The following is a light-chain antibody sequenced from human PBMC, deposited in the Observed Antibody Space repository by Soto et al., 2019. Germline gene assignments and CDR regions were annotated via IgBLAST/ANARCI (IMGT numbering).Light chain of an antibody. V-gene: IGKV1-39*01. CDR3: QQRYSTTIT. J-gene: IGKJ5*01. Sequence: DIQRTQYSYSMSAAVGDTVTITCRSSQTIPSHLNWYQQKQGKAPKSLIYAASNLQSGVPSRFSGSESGTDGTITIRSLKKEDGSTYDCQQRYSTTITFGQGTRLEI. CDR1: QTIPSH. CDR2: AAS.